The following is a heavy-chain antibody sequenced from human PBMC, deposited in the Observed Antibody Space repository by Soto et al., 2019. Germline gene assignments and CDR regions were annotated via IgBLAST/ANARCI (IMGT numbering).Heavy chain of an antibody. CDR3: ARAYDSSEDYYYYGMDV. Sequence: APVKLDCKGSGYTMTVYGISWLRQDPGQGLEWMGWISAYNGNTNYAQKLQGRVTMTTDTSTSTAYMELRSLRSDDTAVYYCARAYDSSEDYYYYGMDVWGQGTTVTVSS. CDR1: GYTMTVYG. D-gene: IGHD3-22*01. J-gene: IGHJ6*02. V-gene: IGHV1-18*01. CDR2: ISAYNGNT.